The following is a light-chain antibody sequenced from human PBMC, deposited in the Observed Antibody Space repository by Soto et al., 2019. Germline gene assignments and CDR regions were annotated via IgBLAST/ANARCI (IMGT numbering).Light chain of an antibody. Sequence: QSVLAQPASVSGSPEQSVTISCTGTSSDVGTYNLVSWYQQHPGKAPRLILYDVSHRPSGVSNRFSGSKSGNTASLTISGLQAEDEADYYCSSYTSSSTHVFGTGTKVTVL. J-gene: IGLJ1*01. CDR1: SSDVGTYNL. CDR2: DVS. V-gene: IGLV2-14*02. CDR3: SSYTSSSTHV.